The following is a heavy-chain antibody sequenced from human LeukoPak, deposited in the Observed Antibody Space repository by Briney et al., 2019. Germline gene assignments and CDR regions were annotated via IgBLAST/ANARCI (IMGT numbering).Heavy chain of an antibody. CDR3: AKAYYDSSGYSYSFDY. D-gene: IGHD3-22*01. V-gene: IGHV3-21*01. CDR1: GFPFSAYS. Sequence: PGGSLRLSCAASGFPFSAYSMNWVRQAPGKGLEWVSSISGSSSYIFYADSVKGRFTISRDNAKNSLYLQMNSLRAEDTAVYYCAKAYYDSSGYSYSFDYWGQRTLVTVSS. CDR2: ISGSSSYI. J-gene: IGHJ4*02.